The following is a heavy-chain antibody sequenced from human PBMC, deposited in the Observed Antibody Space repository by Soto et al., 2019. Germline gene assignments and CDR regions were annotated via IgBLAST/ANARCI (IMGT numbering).Heavy chain of an antibody. V-gene: IGHV1-18*04. Sequence: ASVKVSGKASGYTFTSYGISWVGRAPGQGLEGMGWISAYNGNTNYAQKLQGRVTMTTDTSTSTAYMELRSLRSDDTAVYYCARLVVGYSYGSFDYWGQGTLVTVSS. CDR2: ISAYNGNT. CDR1: GYTFTSYG. D-gene: IGHD5-18*01. J-gene: IGHJ4*02. CDR3: ARLVVGYSYGSFDY.